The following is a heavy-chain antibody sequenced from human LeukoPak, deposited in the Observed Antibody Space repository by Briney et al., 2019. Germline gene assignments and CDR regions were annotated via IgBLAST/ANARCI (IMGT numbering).Heavy chain of an antibody. CDR2: IYYSGST. J-gene: IGHJ6*02. CDR3: ARAQLWTRGYGMDV. V-gene: IGHV4-59*01. Sequence: PSETLSLTCTVSGGSISSYYWSWIRQPPGKGLEWIGYIYYSGSTNYNPSLKSRVTISVGTSKNQFSLKLSSVTAADTAVYYCARAQLWTRGYGMDVWGQGTTVTVSS. CDR1: GGSISSYY. D-gene: IGHD5-18*01.